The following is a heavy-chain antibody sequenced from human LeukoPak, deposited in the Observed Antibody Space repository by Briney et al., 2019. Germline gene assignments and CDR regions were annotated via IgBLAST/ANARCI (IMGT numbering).Heavy chain of an antibody. CDR2: INPHSGKT. CDR1: GYPFSNYD. Sequence: GASVKVSCKTSGYPFSNYDINWVRQATGQGLEWRGWINPHSGKTGYAQKFQGRVTMTTDTSASTAYMELSSLRSEDTAVYYCARLSSHYGDYKVDPWGQGTLVTVSS. CDR3: ARLSSHYGDYKVDP. V-gene: IGHV1-8*01. D-gene: IGHD4-17*01. J-gene: IGHJ5*02.